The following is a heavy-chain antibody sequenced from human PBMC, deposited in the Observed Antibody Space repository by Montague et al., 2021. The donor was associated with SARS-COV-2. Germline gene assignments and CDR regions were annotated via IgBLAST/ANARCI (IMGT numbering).Heavy chain of an antibody. J-gene: IGHJ2*01. V-gene: IGHV4-59*11. D-gene: IGHD2-8*01. CDR1: GGSINHY. CDR2: IYYDGSS. Sequence: SETLSLTCTVSGGSINHYWSWIRQPPGKGLEWIGYIYYDGSSNXXPSLGSRVTISMQTSRNQVSLRLSSVTAADTALYYCARSQWHNWYFDLWGRGTLVTVSS. CDR3: ARSQWHNWYFDL.